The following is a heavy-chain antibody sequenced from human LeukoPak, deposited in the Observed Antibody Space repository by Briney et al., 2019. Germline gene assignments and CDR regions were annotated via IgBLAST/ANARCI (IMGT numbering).Heavy chain of an antibody. Sequence: GGSLRLSCAGSGFTSTSYAVHWVHQAPGKRLEWVAFISSDGTTEHYRGSVKGRFTLSRDNSKNTVSLQMSSLGTEDTAVYSCARGRDSGSFIIDYWGQGTLVTVSS. V-gene: IGHV3-30-3*01. J-gene: IGHJ4*02. CDR1: GFTSTSYA. CDR2: ISSDGTTE. D-gene: IGHD3-10*01. CDR3: ARGRDSGSFIIDY.